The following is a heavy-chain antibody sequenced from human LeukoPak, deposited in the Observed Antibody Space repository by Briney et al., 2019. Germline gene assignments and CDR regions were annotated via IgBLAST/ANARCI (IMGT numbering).Heavy chain of an antibody. V-gene: IGHV3-9*01. CDR3: AKDRGSMVRGVRVDY. D-gene: IGHD3-10*01. Sequence: PGRSLRLSCAASGFTFDDYAMHWVRQVPGKGLEWVSGISWNSGSIGYADSVKGRFTISRDNAKNSLYLQMNSLRAEDTALYYCAKDRGSMVRGVRVDYWGQGTLVTVSS. J-gene: IGHJ4*02. CDR1: GFTFDDYA. CDR2: ISWNSGSI.